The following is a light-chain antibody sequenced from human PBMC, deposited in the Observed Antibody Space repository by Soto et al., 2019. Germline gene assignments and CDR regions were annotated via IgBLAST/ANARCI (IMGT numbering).Light chain of an antibody. V-gene: IGKV1-5*01. CDR3: QHYHGLSS. Sequence: DLQMTQSPSTLSASLGDRVTITCRASQSVRTYLAWYQQKPGEAPKLLIYGASNLRTGVPSRFSGSGSGTEFSLSISILQPGDFGTYYCQHYHGLSSFGPWTKVEMK. CDR2: GAS. J-gene: IGKJ3*01. CDR1: QSVRTY.